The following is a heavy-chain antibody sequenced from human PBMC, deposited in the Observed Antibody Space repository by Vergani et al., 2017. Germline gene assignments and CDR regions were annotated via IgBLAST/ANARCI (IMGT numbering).Heavy chain of an antibody. CDR2: IYYSGTT. D-gene: IGHD6-13*01. CDR1: GGSISSYY. J-gene: IGHJ3*02. V-gene: IGHV4-59*01. CDR3: ARGEAAAGSDAVDI. Sequence: QVQLQESGPGLVKPSETLSLTCTVSGGSISSYYWSWIRQPPGKGLEWIGYIYYSGTTNYNPSLKSRVTISVDTSKNQFSLKLSSVTAADTAVYYCARGEAAAGSDAVDIWGQGTMVTVSS.